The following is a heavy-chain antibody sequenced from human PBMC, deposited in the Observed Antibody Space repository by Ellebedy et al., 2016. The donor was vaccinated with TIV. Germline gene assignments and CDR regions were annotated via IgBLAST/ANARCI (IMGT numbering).Heavy chain of an antibody. Sequence: GGSLRLXXAASGFTFSSYWMSWVRQAPGKGLEWVSVIYSGGSTYYADSVKGRFTISRDNSKNTLYLQMNSLRAEDTAVYYCARSGLGKVLGPAFDIWGQGTMVTVSS. CDR3: ARSGLGKVLGPAFDI. D-gene: IGHD3-10*01. CDR1: GFTFSSYW. CDR2: IYSGGST. J-gene: IGHJ3*02. V-gene: IGHV3-53*01.